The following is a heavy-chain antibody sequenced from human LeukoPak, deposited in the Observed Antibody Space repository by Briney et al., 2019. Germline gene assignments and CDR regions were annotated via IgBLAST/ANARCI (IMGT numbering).Heavy chain of an antibody. D-gene: IGHD6-13*01. Sequence: GGSLRLSCAASGFTISTYAMSWVRQAPGKGLEWVASISSSSSSIYYADSVKGRFTISRDNAKNSLYLQMNSLRAEDTAVYYCARVTGLQLVQGLDYWGQGTLVTVSS. CDR3: ARVTGLQLVQGLDY. V-gene: IGHV3-21*01. CDR2: ISSSSSSI. J-gene: IGHJ4*02. CDR1: GFTISTYA.